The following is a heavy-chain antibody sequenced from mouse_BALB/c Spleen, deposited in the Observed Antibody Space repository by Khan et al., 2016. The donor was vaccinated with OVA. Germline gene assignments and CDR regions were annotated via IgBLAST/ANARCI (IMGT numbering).Heavy chain of an antibody. Sequence: EVELVESGGGLVQPGGSMKLSCVASGFTLSNYWMNWVRQSPEKGLEWVAEIRLKSNNYATHYAESVKGRFTISRDDSKSSVYLQMNNLRAEDTGIYYCTRDGGYYFDYWGQGTTLTFSS. J-gene: IGHJ2*01. V-gene: IGHV6-6*02. CDR1: GFTLSNYW. CDR2: IRLKSNNYAT. CDR3: TRDGGYYFDY.